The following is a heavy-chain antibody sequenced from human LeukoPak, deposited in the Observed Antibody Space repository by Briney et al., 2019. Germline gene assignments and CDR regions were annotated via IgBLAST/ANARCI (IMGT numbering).Heavy chain of an antibody. Sequence: ASVKVSCKASGYTFTSYGISWVRQAPGQGLEWMGWISDYNGNTNYAQKLQGRVTMTTDTSTSTAYMELRSLRSDDTAVYYCAREGRYYYGSGSYAGAFDIWGQGTMITVSS. J-gene: IGHJ3*02. CDR1: GYTFTSYG. CDR2: ISDYNGNT. V-gene: IGHV1-18*04. D-gene: IGHD3-10*01. CDR3: AREGRYYYGSGSYAGAFDI.